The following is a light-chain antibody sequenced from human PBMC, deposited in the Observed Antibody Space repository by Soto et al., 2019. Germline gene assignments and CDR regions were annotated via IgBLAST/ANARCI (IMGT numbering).Light chain of an antibody. CDR1: SGDVGGSNH. CDR3: ISYISSSTSYV. Sequence: QSVLTQPASVSGSPGQSITVSCTGTSGDVGGSNHVAWYQQHPGKAPKLMVYEVIHRPSGVSNRFSGSKSGNTASLTISGLQAEDEADYYCISYISSSTSYVXGTGTKVTVL. CDR2: EVI. V-gene: IGLV2-14*01. J-gene: IGLJ1*01.